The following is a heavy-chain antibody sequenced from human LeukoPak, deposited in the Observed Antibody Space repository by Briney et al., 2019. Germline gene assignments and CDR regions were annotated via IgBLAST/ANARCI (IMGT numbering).Heavy chain of an antibody. Sequence: PSETLSLTCAVDGGSFSGYYWSWIRQPPGKGLERIGEINHSGSTNYNPSLKSRVTISVDTSKNQFSLKLSSVTAADTAVYYCAREDGYYDSRADAFDIWGQGTMVTVSS. CDR3: AREDGYYDSRADAFDI. D-gene: IGHD3-22*01. CDR2: INHSGST. CDR1: GGSFSGYY. V-gene: IGHV4-34*01. J-gene: IGHJ3*02.